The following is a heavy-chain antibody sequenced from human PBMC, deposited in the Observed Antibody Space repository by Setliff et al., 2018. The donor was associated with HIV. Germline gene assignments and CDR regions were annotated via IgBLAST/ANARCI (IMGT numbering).Heavy chain of an antibody. CDR2: ISDDGGQT. CDR3: ARAPPDISWDS. J-gene: IGHJ4*02. V-gene: IGHV3-30*04. D-gene: IGHD6-13*01. CDR1: GFTFNTYS. Sequence: GGSLRLSCAASGFTFNTYSIHWVRQAPGKGLEWVAVISDDGGQTYYAGSVKGRFTIFRDNSKNTMYLQMHSLRGEDTAVYYCARAPPDISWDSWGQGTLVTVSS.